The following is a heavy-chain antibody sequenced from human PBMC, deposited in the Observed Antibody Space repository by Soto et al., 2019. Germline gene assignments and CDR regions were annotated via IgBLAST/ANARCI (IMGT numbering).Heavy chain of an antibody. Sequence: PGGSLRLACAASGFTLSSYRMNWVRQAPGKGLEWVSYISSSSSTIYYADSVKGRFTISRDNAKNSLYLQMNSLRAEDTAVYYCARSLAVAYPDDAFDIWGQGTMVTVSS. D-gene: IGHD6-19*01. CDR2: ISSSSSTI. CDR3: ARSLAVAYPDDAFDI. V-gene: IGHV3-48*01. J-gene: IGHJ3*02. CDR1: GFTLSSYR.